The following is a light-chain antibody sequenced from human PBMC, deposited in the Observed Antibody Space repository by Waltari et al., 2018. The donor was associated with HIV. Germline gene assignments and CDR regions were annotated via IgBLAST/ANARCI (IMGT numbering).Light chain of an antibody. CDR1: SSAIGGYNY. Sequence: QSALTQPPSASGSPGQSVTISCTGTSSAIGGYNYVSWYQHLPGEAPRLIIYEVNKRPSGVPGRFSGSKSDNMASLTVSGLQAEDEADYYCSSYSDSTNILFGGGTKLTVL. V-gene: IGLV2-8*01. CDR2: EVN. CDR3: SSYSDSTNIL. J-gene: IGLJ2*01.